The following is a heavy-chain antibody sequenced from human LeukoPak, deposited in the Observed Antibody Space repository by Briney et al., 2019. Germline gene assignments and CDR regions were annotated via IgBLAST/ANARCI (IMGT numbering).Heavy chain of an antibody. CDR2: ISSDEINE. CDR3: ANRESIPTASFES. J-gene: IGHJ4*02. Sequence: GRSLRLSCAASGFSFRSYGMHWVRQAPGKGLEWVAVISSDEINEYYADSVKGRFTISRDNSKNTLYLQINSLRGEDTAVYYCANRESIPTASFESCRQGTLVTVSS. D-gene: IGHD2-21*01. CDR1: GFSFRSYG. V-gene: IGHV3-30*18.